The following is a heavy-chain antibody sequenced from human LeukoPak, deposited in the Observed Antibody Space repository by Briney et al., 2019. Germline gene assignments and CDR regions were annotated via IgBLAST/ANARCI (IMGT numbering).Heavy chain of an antibody. V-gene: IGHV3-15*01. CDR1: GFTFNNAW. CDR3: TTDQYSGTMTFDY. D-gene: IGHD2-2*01. J-gene: IGHJ4*02. CDR2: IKSKTDGGTT. Sequence: PGGFLRLSCAASGFTFNNAWMSWVRQAPGKGLEWVGRIKSKTDGGTTDYAAPVKGRFTISRDDSKNTLYLRMNSLKIEDTAVYYCTTDQYSGTMTFDYWGQGALVTVSS.